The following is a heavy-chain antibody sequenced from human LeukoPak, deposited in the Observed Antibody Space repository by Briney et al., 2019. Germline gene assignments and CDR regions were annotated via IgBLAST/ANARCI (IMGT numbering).Heavy chain of an antibody. V-gene: IGHV3-21*01. CDR2: ICTSGSYI. Sequence: GESLRLSCAASGFTFSSYSMNWVRQAPGKGLEWVSCICTSGSYIYYADSVKGRFTISRDNDKNTLYLQMNSLRPEDTAVYYCARGPSITMVRGVIPFDYWGQGTLVTVSS. J-gene: IGHJ4*02. CDR1: GFTFSSYS. CDR3: ARGPSITMVRGVIPFDY. D-gene: IGHD3-10*01.